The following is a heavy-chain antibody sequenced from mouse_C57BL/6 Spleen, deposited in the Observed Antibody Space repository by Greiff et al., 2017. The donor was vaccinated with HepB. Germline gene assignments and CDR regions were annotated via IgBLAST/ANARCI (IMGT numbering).Heavy chain of an antibody. J-gene: IGHJ3*01. CDR3: ASGGTTVVAPFAY. CDR2: IYPGSGST. CDR1: GYTFTSYW. D-gene: IGHD1-1*01. V-gene: IGHV1-55*01. Sequence: QVQLQQPGAELVKPGASVKMSCKASGYTFTSYWITWVKQRPGQGLEWIGDIYPGSGSTNYNEKFKSKATLTVDTSSSTAYMQLSSLTSEDSAVYNCASGGTTVVAPFAYWGQGTLVTVSA.